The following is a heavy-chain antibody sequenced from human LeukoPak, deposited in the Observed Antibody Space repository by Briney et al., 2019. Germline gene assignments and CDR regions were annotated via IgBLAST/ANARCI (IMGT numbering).Heavy chain of an antibody. J-gene: IGHJ4*02. CDR1: GGSISSYY. CDR3: ARGPRPDFDRSGFYYNY. D-gene: IGHD3-22*01. Sequence: SETLSLTRTVSGGSISSYYWRWIRQPAGKGLEWIGRIYTNGSTKYNPSLKRRVTISEDTSKNQFYPNLSSVTAADTAVYYCARGPRPDFDRSGFYYNYWGQGTLVIVSS. CDR2: IYTNGST. V-gene: IGHV4-4*07.